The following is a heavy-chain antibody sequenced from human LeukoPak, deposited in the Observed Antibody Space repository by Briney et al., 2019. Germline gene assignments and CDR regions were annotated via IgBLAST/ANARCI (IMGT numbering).Heavy chain of an antibody. CDR3: SAVAATLAHYYYYGMDV. J-gene: IGHJ6*02. V-gene: IGHV3-73*01. D-gene: IGHD2-15*01. CDR2: IRSKANSYAT. CDR1: GFTFSSYA. Sequence: GGSLRLSCAASGFTFSSYAMHWVRQASGKGLEWVGRIRSKANSYATAYAASVKGRFTISRDDSKNTAYLQMNSLKTEDTAVYYCSAVAATLAHYYYYGMDVWGQGTTVTVSS.